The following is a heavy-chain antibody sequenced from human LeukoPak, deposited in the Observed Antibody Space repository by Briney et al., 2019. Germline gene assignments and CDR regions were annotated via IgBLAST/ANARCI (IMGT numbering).Heavy chain of an antibody. CDR2: IKQDGSEK. CDR1: GFTFSNYG. V-gene: IGHV3-7*01. CDR3: ARGTLRDGYNLFDY. Sequence: PGGTLRLSCAASGFTFSNYGMNWVRQAPGKGLEWVANIKQDGSEKYYVDSVKGRFTISRDNAKNSLYLQMNSLRAEDTAVYYCARGTLRDGYNLFDYWGQGTLVTVSS. D-gene: IGHD5-24*01. J-gene: IGHJ4*02.